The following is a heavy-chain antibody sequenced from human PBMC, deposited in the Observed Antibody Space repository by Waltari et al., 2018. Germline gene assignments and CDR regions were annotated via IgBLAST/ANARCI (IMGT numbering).Heavy chain of an antibody. Sequence: VQLVQSGAEVTKPGESLTISCTGSGYSFTSYWLGWVRQMPGKGLEWMGIIYPGDSDTRYSPSFQGQVTISADKSISTAYLQWSSLKASDTAMYYCARTYYDFWSGYRGFDYWGPGTLVTVSS. V-gene: IGHV5-51*01. CDR2: IYPGDSDT. D-gene: IGHD3-3*01. J-gene: IGHJ4*02. CDR1: GYSFTSYW. CDR3: ARTYYDFWSGYRGFDY.